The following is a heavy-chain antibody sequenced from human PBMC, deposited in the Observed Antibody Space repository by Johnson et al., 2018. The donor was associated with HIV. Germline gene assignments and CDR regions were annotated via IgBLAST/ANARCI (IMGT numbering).Heavy chain of an antibody. CDR3: ARDLAVRSGWYAFDI. V-gene: IGHV3-9*01. Sequence: VQLVESGGGLVQPGRSLRLSCVASGFTFDHYAMHWVRQPPGKGLEWVSGLTWNSDTTYYADSVKGRFTISRDNSRNTLYLQMNSLRADDTAVYYCARDLAVRSGWYAFDIWGQGTMVTVSS. CDR1: GFTFDHYA. D-gene: IGHD6-13*01. J-gene: IGHJ3*02. CDR2: LTWNSDTT.